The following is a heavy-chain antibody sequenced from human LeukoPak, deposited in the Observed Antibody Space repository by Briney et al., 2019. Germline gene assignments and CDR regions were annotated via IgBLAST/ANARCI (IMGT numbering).Heavy chain of an antibody. J-gene: IGHJ4*02. V-gene: IGHV3-66*01. D-gene: IGHD3-10*01. CDR3: ARKYYGSGSYYVDY. CDR2: IYSGGST. Sequence: QPGGSLRLSCAASGFTFSSYAMSWVRQAPGKGLEWVSVIYSGGSTYYADSVKGRFTISRDNAKNSLYLQMNSPRDEDTAVYYCARKYYGSGSYYVDYWGQGTLVTVSS. CDR1: GFTFSSYA.